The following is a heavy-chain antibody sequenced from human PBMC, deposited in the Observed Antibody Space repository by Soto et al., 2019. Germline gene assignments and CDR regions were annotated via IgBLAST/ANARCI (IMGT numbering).Heavy chain of an antibody. D-gene: IGHD1-20*01. Sequence: SETLSLTCTVSGASISVHSYYWTWIRQPPGKGLEWIGSSYYSGTTYFNPSLKSRATISVDTSKNQFSLRLTSVTAADTAIYYCTRRYNWNGNYFDPWGPGALVTVSS. CDR2: SYYSGTT. V-gene: IGHV4-39*01. CDR3: TRRYNWNGNYFDP. J-gene: IGHJ5*02. CDR1: GASISVHSYY.